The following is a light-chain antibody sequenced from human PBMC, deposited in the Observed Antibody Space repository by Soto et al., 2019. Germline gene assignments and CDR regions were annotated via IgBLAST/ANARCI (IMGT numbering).Light chain of an antibody. J-gene: IGKJ2*01. CDR1: QNIKKD. Sequence: DIPMTQSPSSLSASVGDRVTITCRASQNIKKDLYWYQQKPGKAPQLLIYAASSLQGGVPSRFSGSGSGTDFTLTISSLQPEYFATYYCQQSYSTPPYTFGQGTRLEIK. V-gene: IGKV1-39*01. CDR2: AAS. CDR3: QQSYSTPPYT.